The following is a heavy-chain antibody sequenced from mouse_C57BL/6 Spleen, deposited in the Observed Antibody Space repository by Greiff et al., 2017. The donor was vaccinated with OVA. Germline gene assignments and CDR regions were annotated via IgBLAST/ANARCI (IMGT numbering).Heavy chain of an antibody. V-gene: IGHV1-19*01. D-gene: IGHD1-1*01. CDR3: ARRSYYYRGYFDV. CDR1: GYTFTDYY. J-gene: IGHJ1*03. CDR2: INPYNGGT. Sequence: SGPVLVKPGASVKMSCKASGYTFTDYYMNWVKQSHGKSLEWIGVINPYNGGTSYNQKFKGKATLTVDKSSSTAYMELNSLTSEDSAVYYCARRSYYYRGYFDVWGTGTTVTVSS.